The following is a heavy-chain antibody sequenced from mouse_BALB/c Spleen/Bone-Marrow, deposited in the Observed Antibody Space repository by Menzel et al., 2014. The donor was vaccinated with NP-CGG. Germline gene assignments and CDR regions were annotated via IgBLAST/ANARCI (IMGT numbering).Heavy chain of an antibody. CDR3: ARTYFDY. Sequence: QVQLKQSGAELVKPGASVKLSCKASGYTFTSYWMHWVKQRPGQGLEWIGEINPSNGRTNYNEKFKSKATLTVDKSSSTAYMQLSSLTSEGSAVYYCARTYFDYWGQGTTLTVSS. J-gene: IGHJ2*01. CDR1: GYTFTSYW. CDR2: INPSNGRT. V-gene: IGHV1S81*02.